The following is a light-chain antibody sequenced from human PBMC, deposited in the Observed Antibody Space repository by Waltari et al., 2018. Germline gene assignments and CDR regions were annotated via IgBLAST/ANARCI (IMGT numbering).Light chain of an antibody. J-gene: IGLJ2*01. CDR1: ALPKQY. CDR2: KDS. Sequence: SYELTQPPSVSVSPGQTARITCAGDALPKQYAYWYQQKPGQATVLVIYKDSVRPSGRPQPFYCSSSATTVTLTISSVQAEDEADYYCQSADSSGTYVVFGGGRKLTVL. CDR3: QSADSSGTYVV. V-gene: IGLV3-25*03.